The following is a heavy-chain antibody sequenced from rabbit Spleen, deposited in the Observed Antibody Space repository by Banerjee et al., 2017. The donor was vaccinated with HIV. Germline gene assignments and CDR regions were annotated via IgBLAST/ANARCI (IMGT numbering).Heavy chain of an antibody. D-gene: IGHD4-1*01. CDR3: ARNANGGWDL. Sequence: EESGGGLVKPEGSLTLTCTASGFSFSTDAMSWVRQAPGKGLEWIGDIYPVFGITNYANWVKGRFTISSDNAQNTVDLQMNSLTPADTATYFCARNANGGWDLWGQGTLVTVS. CDR1: GFSFSTDA. J-gene: IGHJ4*01. V-gene: IGHV1S47*01. CDR2: IYPVFGIT.